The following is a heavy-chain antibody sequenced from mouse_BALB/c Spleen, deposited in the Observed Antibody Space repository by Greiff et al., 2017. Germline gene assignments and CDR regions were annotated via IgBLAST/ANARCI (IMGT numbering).Heavy chain of an antibody. J-gene: IGHJ3*01. V-gene: IGHV5-6-4*01. D-gene: IGHD1-1*01. CDR3: TREGDYYGSSYQFAY. Sequence: EVMLVESGGGLVKPGGSLKLSCAASGFTFSSYTMSWVRQTPEKRLEWVATISSGGSYTYYPDSVKGRFTISRDNAKNTLYLQMSSLKSEDTAMYYCTREGDYYGSSYQFAYWGQGTLVTVSA. CDR1: GFTFSSYT. CDR2: ISSGGSYT.